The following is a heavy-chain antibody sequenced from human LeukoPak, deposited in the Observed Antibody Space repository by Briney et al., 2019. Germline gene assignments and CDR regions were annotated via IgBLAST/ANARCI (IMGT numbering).Heavy chain of an antibody. V-gene: IGHV4-4*07. CDR1: GGSISGYY. CDR3: ARDINKDIVVVPAAMDLVGAFDI. D-gene: IGHD2-2*01. Sequence: SETLSLTCTVSGGSISGYYWSCVREPAGKGLGWVGRIYTTVSANYTPSLKSRVTMSVDTSKNQFSLKLSSVTAADTAVYYCARDINKDIVVVPAAMDLVGAFDIWGQGTLVTVSS. CDR2: IYTTVSA. J-gene: IGHJ3*02.